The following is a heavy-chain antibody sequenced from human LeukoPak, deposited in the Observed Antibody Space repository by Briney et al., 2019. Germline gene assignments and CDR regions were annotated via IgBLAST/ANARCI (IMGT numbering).Heavy chain of an antibody. V-gene: IGHV3-53*01. D-gene: IGHD1-26*01. CDR1: GFPFSPNY. J-gene: IGHJ5*01. CDR3: ARVRRQVGSRWFDS. Sequence: GGSLRLSCAASGFPFSPNYMSWVRQAPGKGLDWVSVINTGGSAFYADSVKGRFTISRDNSNNTLYLQMNSLRAEDTAVYYCARVRRQVGSRWFDSWGQGILVTVSS. CDR2: INTGGSA.